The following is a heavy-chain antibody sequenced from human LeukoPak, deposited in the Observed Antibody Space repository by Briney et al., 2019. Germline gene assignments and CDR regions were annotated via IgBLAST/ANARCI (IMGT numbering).Heavy chain of an antibody. Sequence: PGGSLRLSCAASGFIVSTNYMGWVRQAPGKGLEWVSVIYSGGHTFYADSVKGRFTISRDSSKNALYLQMNSLRAEDSAVYYCARDSLLGGVVITTWGQGTLVTVSS. V-gene: IGHV3-66*02. J-gene: IGHJ5*02. CDR2: IYSGGHT. D-gene: IGHD3-22*01. CDR1: GFIVSTNY. CDR3: ARDSLLGGVVITT.